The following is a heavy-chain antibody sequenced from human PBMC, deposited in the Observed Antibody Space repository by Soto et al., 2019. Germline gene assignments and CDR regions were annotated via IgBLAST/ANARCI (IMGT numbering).Heavy chain of an antibody. Sequence: EERLVQSGGGLVQPGGSLRLSCAASGFSVGGNYMSWVRQAPGKGLELVSLIYSGGNPFYADSMKGRFTLSRDNSNNMLYLQMDSLRAEDTAVYYCARGPNSVCWGQGTLVIVSS. J-gene: IGHJ4*02. CDR2: IYSGGNP. CDR1: GFSVGGNY. V-gene: IGHV3-53*01. CDR3: ARGPNSVC. D-gene: IGHD2-21*01.